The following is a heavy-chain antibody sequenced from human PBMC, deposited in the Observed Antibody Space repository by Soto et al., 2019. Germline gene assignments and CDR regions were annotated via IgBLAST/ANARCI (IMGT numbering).Heavy chain of an antibody. CDR3: ARVSSSRGWFDP. CDR2: INPNSGGT. V-gene: IGHV1-2*02. Sequence: KVSCSASGYTFTGYYMHWVRQAPGQGLEWMGWINPNSGGTNYAQKFQGRVTMTRDTSISTAYMELSRLRSDDTAVYYCARVSSSRGWFDPWGQGTLVTVSS. CDR1: GYTFTGYY. J-gene: IGHJ5*02. D-gene: IGHD6-13*01.